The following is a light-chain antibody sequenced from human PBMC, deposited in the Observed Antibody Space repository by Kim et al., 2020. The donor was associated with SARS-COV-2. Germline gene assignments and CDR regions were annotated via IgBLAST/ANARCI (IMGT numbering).Light chain of an antibody. CDR3: QAWDSSTGV. CDR1: KLGDKY. V-gene: IGLV3-1*01. J-gene: IGLJ2*01. CDR2: QDS. Sequence: VSPGQTASITCSGDKLGDKYACWYQPKPGQSPVLVIYQDSKRPSGIPERFSGSNSGNTATLTISGTQAMDEADYYCQAWDSSTGVFGGGTQLTVL.